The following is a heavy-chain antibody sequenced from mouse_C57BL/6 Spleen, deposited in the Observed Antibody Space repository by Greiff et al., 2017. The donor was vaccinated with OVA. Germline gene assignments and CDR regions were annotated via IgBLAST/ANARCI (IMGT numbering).Heavy chain of an antibody. J-gene: IGHJ2*01. CDR2: ITPSSGYT. D-gene: IGHD3-1*01. CDR1: GYTFTSYW. V-gene: IGHV1-7*01. CDR3: VLSGSDY. Sequence: QVQLQQSGAELAKPGASVKLSCKASGYTFTSYWMHWVKQRPGQGLEWIGYITPSSGYTKYNQKFKDKATLTADNSSRTAYMQLSSLTYEDSAVYYCVLSGSDYWGHGTTLPVSS.